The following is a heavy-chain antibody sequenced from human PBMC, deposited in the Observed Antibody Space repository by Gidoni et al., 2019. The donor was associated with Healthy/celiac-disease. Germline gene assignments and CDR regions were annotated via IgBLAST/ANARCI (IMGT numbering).Heavy chain of an antibody. J-gene: IGHJ3*02. D-gene: IGHD3-22*01. CDR1: GFTFSSYG. V-gene: IGHV3-30*18. CDR2: ISYDGSTK. Sequence: GRSLRLSCAAYGFTFSSYGMHWVRQAPGKGLEWVAVISYDGSTKYYADSVKGLFTISSDNSKNTLYLQMNSLRAEDTAVYYCAKDAYYYDSSGYSYAFDIWGQGTMVTVSS. CDR3: AKDAYYYDSSGYSYAFDI.